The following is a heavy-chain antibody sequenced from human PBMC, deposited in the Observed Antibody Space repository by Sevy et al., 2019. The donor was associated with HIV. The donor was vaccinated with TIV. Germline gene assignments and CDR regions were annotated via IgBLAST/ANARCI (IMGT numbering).Heavy chain of an antibody. CDR3: AKTLIFGVVDEGYFDY. CDR1: GFTFSSYA. D-gene: IGHD3-3*02. CDR2: ISGSGGST. V-gene: IGHV3-23*01. J-gene: IGHJ4*02. Sequence: GGSLRLSCAASGFTFSSYAMSWVRQAPGKGLEWVSAISGSGGSTYYADSVKGRFTISRDNSKNTLYLQMNSLRAEDTAVYYCAKTLIFGVVDEGYFDYWGQGTLVTVSS.